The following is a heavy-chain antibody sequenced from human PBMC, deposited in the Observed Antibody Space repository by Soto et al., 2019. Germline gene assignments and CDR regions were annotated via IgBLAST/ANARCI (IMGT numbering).Heavy chain of an antibody. CDR2: IYPGDSDT. V-gene: IGHV5-51*01. Sequence: GESLKISCKGSGYSFTSYWIGWVRQMPGKGLEWMGIIYPGDSDTRYSPSFQGQVTISADKSISTAYLQWSSLKASDTAMYYCARLGAYDGSGSGAFDIWGQGTMVTVS. CDR1: GYSFTSYW. D-gene: IGHD3-10*01. CDR3: ARLGAYDGSGSGAFDI. J-gene: IGHJ3*02.